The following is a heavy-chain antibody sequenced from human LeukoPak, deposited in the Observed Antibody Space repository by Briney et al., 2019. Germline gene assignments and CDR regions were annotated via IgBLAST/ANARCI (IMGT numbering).Heavy chain of an antibody. CDR1: GGSISSGDYY. J-gene: IGHJ3*02. D-gene: IGHD1-26*01. CDR3: ARDGSYGPDAFDI. CDR2: IYTSGST. V-gene: IGHV4-61*02. Sequence: SQTLSLTCTVSGGSISSGDYYWSWIRQPAGKGLEWIGRIYTSGSTNYNPSLKSRVTISVDTSKNQFSLKLSSVTAADTAVYYCARDGSYGPDAFDIWGQGTMVTVSS.